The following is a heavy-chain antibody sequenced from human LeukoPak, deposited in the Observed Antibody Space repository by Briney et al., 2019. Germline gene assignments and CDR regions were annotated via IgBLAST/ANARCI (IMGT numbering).Heavy chain of an antibody. D-gene: IGHD3-22*01. V-gene: IGHV4-39*07. CDR2: IFYSGST. J-gene: IGHJ4*02. CDR3: ARDPKGYYFDYFDY. Sequence: SSETLSLTCTVSGGSISTSNYYWGWIRQPPGKGLEWIGNIFYSGSTYYSPSLKSRVTMSVDTSKNQFSLKLSSVTAADTAVYYCARDPKGYYFDYFDYWGQGTLVTVSS. CDR1: GGSISTSNYY.